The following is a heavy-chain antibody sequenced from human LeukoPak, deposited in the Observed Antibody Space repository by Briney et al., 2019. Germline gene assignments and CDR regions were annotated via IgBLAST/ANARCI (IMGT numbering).Heavy chain of an antibody. D-gene: IGHD6-19*01. CDR1: GGTFSSYA. Sequence: SVKVSCKASGGTFSSYAISWVRQAPGQGLEWMGGIIPIFGTANYAQKFQGRVTITADESTSTAYMELSSLRSEDTAVYYCATILVQQWLVRVFDYWGQGTLVTVSS. CDR2: IIPIFGTA. CDR3: ATILVQQWLVRVFDY. J-gene: IGHJ4*02. V-gene: IGHV1-69*13.